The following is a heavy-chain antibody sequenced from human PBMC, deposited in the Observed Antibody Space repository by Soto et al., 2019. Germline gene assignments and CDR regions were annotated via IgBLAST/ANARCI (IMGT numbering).Heavy chain of an antibody. V-gene: IGHV3-23*01. J-gene: IGHJ4*02. CDR3: ANLVGFRDSSGYCRDY. D-gene: IGHD3-22*01. Sequence: EVQLLESGGGWVQPGGSLRLSCAASGFTFSSYAMSWVRQPPGKGLEGASAISGSGGSTYYAGSVKGRLPISRDNPKNTLYLQMNSLRAEDTAVYYCANLVGFRDSSGYCRDYWGQGTLVTVSS. CDR2: ISGSGGST. CDR1: GFTFSSYA.